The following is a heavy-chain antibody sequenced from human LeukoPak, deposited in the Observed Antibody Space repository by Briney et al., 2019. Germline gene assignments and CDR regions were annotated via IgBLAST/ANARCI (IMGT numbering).Heavy chain of an antibody. CDR2: IYTSGST. Sequence: SETLSLTCTVSGGSMSSYYWSWIRQPAGKGLEWIGRIYTSGSTNYNPSLRSRVTMSIDTSKKKFSLKLSSATAADTAVYYCATYEQQLAFDYWGQGTLVTVSS. V-gene: IGHV4-4*07. D-gene: IGHD6-13*01. CDR1: GGSMSSYY. J-gene: IGHJ4*02. CDR3: ATYEQQLAFDY.